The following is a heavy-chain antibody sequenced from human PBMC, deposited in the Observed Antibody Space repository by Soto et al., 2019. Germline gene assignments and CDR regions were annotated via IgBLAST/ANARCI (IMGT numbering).Heavy chain of an antibody. Sequence: PGGSLSLSCAASGFIFSSFAMHWVRQAPGKGLEWVAVISYDGTNKYYADSVKGRFTISRDNSKNTLYLQMNSLRAEDTAVYYCAKALSVVVQGFDYWGQGTLVTVSS. CDR1: GFIFSSFA. V-gene: IGHV3-30*18. CDR3: AKALSVVVQGFDY. CDR2: ISYDGTNK. D-gene: IGHD2-15*01. J-gene: IGHJ4*02.